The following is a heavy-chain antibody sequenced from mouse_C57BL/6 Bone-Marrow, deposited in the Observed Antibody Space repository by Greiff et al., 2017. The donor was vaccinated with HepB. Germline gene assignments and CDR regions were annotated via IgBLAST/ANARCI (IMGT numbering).Heavy chain of an antibody. CDR1: GYTFTSYW. J-gene: IGHJ3*01. Sequence: VQLQQPGAELVMPGASVKLSCQASGYTFTSYWMHWVKQRPGQGLEWIGEIDPSDSYTNYNQKFKGKSTLTVDKSSSTAYMQLSSLTSEDSAVYYCARSAITRFAYWGQGTLVTVSA. V-gene: IGHV1-69*01. D-gene: IGHD2-4*01. CDR3: ARSAITRFAY. CDR2: IDPSDSYT.